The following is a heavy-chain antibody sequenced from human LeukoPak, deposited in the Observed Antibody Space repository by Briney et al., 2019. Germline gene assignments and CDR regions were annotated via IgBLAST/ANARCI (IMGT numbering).Heavy chain of an antibody. CDR3: ARDHRRQFDP. J-gene: IGHJ5*02. Sequence: GGSLRLSCAASGFTFDDYAIHWVRQAPGKGLEWVSGISWNSGSIGYADSVKGRFTISRDNAKNSLYLQMNSLRAEDTAVYYCARDHRRQFDPWGQGTLVTVSS. CDR2: ISWNSGSI. V-gene: IGHV3-9*01. CDR1: GFTFDDYA.